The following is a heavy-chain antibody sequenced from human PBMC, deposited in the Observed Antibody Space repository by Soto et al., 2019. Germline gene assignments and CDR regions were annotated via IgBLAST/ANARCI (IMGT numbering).Heavy chain of an antibody. V-gene: IGHV4-31*03. CDR2: IYYSGST. CDR1: GGSISSGGYY. J-gene: IGHJ5*02. D-gene: IGHD3-22*01. Sequence: QVQLQESGPGLVKPSQTLSLTCTVSGGSISSGGYYWSWIRQHPGKGLEWIGYIYYSGSTYYNPSLKRRVTISVDTSKNQFSLKLSSVTAADTAVYYCARGSYSDSSGYYGPWGQGTLVTVSS. CDR3: ARGSYSDSSGYYGP.